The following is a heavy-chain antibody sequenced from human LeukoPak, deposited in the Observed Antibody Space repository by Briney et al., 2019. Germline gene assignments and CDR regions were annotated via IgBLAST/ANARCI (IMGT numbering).Heavy chain of an antibody. Sequence: SETLSLTCVVSGGSMSSGGYSWSWIRQPPGKGLEWIGYIYYSGTTYYNPSLKSRVTISVDTSKNQFSLKLSSVTAADTAVYYCACLTTADAFDIWGQGTMVTVSS. J-gene: IGHJ3*02. CDR1: GGSMSSGGYS. CDR3: ACLTTADAFDI. CDR2: IYYSGTT. D-gene: IGHD3-22*01. V-gene: IGHV4-30-4*07.